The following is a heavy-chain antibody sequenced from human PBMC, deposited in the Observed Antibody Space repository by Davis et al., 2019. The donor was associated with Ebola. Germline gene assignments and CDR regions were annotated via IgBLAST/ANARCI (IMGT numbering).Heavy chain of an antibody. CDR2: ISYDGNNE. Sequence: GESLKISCAASGFTFSSYAMHWVRLAPGKGLEWVAVISYDGNNEYYADSVKGRFTISRDNSKNTLYLQMNSLRAEDTAVYYCAKDTYMGIVELGAFDIWGQGTMVTVSS. CDR1: GFTFSSYA. D-gene: IGHD1-1*01. J-gene: IGHJ3*02. CDR3: AKDTYMGIVELGAFDI. V-gene: IGHV3-30-3*01.